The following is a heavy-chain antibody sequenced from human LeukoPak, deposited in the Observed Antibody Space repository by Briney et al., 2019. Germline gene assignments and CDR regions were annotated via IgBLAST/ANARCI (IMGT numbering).Heavy chain of an antibody. D-gene: IGHD6-19*01. CDR1: GFTFSNSA. Sequence: GGSLRLSCAASGFTFSNSAMSWVRQAPGKGLEWVSTLSGSGITTYYADSVKGRFTISRDNSQNTLYLQMNSLRAEDTAVYYCAKGIYSSGWSYFDYWGHGTLVTVSS. CDR2: LSGSGITT. V-gene: IGHV3-23*01. CDR3: AKGIYSSGWSYFDY. J-gene: IGHJ4*01.